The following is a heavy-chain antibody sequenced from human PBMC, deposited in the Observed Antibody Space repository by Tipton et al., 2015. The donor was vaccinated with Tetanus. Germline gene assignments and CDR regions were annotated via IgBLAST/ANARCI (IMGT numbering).Heavy chain of an antibody. CDR1: GYIFNNYW. D-gene: IGHD2-8*01. CDR2: IYPVDSDT. V-gene: IGHV5-51*01. J-gene: IGHJ4*02. CDR3: ARAHCTDGVCNFDF. Sequence: QLVQSGGEVKKPGESLKISCKGSGYIFNNYWIGWVRQKPGKGLEWMGIIYPVDSDTRYSPSSQGQVTISVDKSINTAYLQWSSLKASDTSMFYCARAHCTDGVCNFDFWGQGALVTVAS.